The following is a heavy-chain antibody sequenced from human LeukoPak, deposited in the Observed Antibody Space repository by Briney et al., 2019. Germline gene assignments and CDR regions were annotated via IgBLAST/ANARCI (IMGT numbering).Heavy chain of an antibody. CDR3: ARGGHYYDSSGYLY. J-gene: IGHJ4*02. V-gene: IGHV3-30*02. CDR2: IRYDGSDK. D-gene: IGHD3-22*01. Sequence: GGSLRLSCAASGFTFNRYAMHWVRQAPGKGLEWVAFIRYDGSDKYYADSVKGRFTISRDNSKNTLYLQMNSLRAEDTAVYYCARGGHYYDSSGYLYWGQGTLVTVSS. CDR1: GFTFNRYA.